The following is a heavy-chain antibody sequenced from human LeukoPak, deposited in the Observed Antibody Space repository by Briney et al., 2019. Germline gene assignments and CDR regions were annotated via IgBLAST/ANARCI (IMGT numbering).Heavy chain of an antibody. D-gene: IGHD5-24*01. CDR2: ISGSGGST. Sequence: GGSLRLSCAASGFTFSSYAMSWVRQAPGKGLEWVSAISGSGGSTYYADSVKGRFTISRDNSKNTLYLQMNSLRAEDTAVYYCARMDVEMATIFMSYWGQGTLVTVSS. J-gene: IGHJ4*02. V-gene: IGHV3-23*01. CDR3: ARMDVEMATIFMSY. CDR1: GFTFSSYA.